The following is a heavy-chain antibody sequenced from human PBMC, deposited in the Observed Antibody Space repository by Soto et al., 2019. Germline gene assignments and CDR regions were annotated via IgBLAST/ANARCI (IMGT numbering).Heavy chain of an antibody. CDR2: INYRGIT. V-gene: IGHV4-34*01. CDR1: GGSFSNNY. D-gene: IGHD3-10*01. Sequence: KTSETLSLTCAVYGGSFSNNYWTWIRQPPGKGLEWIGEINYRGITISNPSLKSRFAISVDTSKNQVSLHLFSVTAADTAVYYCARSGRSCTENQCYTCFDFWGQGTLVTVSS. CDR3: ARSGRSCTENQCYTCFDF. J-gene: IGHJ4*02.